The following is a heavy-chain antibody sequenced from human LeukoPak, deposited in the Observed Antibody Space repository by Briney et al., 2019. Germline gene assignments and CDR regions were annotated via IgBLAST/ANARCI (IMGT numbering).Heavy chain of an antibody. CDR2: ISYSGSSI. Sequence: GGSLRLSCAASGFTFSIYSMNWVRQAPGKGLEWLSYISYSGSSIYYADSVKGRFTVSRDNAKNSLYLQMNSLRAEDTAVYFCASNSNREGGYWGQGTLVTVSS. CDR1: GFTFSIYS. D-gene: IGHD1-26*01. J-gene: IGHJ4*02. CDR3: ASNSNREGGY. V-gene: IGHV3-48*04.